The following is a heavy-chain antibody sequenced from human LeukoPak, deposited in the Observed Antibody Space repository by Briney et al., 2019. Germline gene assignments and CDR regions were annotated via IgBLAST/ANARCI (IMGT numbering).Heavy chain of an antibody. CDR1: GGSFSGYY. D-gene: IGHD3-16*01. Sequence: SETLSLTCAVYGGSFSGYYWSWIRQPPGKGLEWIGEINHSGSTNYNPSLKSRVTISVDTSKNQFSLKLSSVTAADTAVYYCARVDTAMVPYDYVWGSSDYWGQGTLVTVSS. CDR3: ARVDTAMVPYDYVWGSSDY. J-gene: IGHJ4*02. CDR2: INHSGST. V-gene: IGHV4-34*01.